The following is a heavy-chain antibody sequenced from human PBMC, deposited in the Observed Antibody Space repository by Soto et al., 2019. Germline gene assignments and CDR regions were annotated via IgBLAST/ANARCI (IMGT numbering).Heavy chain of an antibody. CDR3: ARYGYSYSARFFGY. V-gene: IGHV4-38-2*01. CDR1: GHSISSGFYY. J-gene: IGHJ4*02. D-gene: IGHD5-18*01. Sequence: WETLSLTCAVSGHSISSGFYYWGWVRQPPGKGLEWIGSIYHTESTYYNPSLKSRVTMSVDTSKNQLSLKLSSMTAADTAVYFCARYGYSYSARFFGYWGQGTRVTVSS. CDR2: IYHTEST.